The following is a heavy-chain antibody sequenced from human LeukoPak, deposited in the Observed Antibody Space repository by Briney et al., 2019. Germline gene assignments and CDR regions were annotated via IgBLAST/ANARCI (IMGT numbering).Heavy chain of an antibody. CDR1: GXTFHNYA. D-gene: IGHD5/OR15-5a*01. Sequence: QPGGSLRLSCAASGXTFHNYAIHWVRQAPGKGLEWVSLTSGDGITTYLADSVKGRFTISRDNSKSSLFLQMNSLRTEDTALYYCARDHVYGGADYWAQGTLVTVSS. V-gene: IGHV3-43*02. J-gene: IGHJ4*02. CDR3: ARDHVYGGADY. CDR2: TSGDGITT.